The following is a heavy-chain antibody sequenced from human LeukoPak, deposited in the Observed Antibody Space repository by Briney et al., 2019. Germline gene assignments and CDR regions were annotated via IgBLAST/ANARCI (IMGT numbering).Heavy chain of an antibody. CDR1: GFTVSSNY. Sequence: AGGSLRLSCAASGFTVSSNYMSWVRQAPGKGLEWVATIRPDGSEGYYADSVRGRFTISRDNSKNSFYLQMSSLRAEDTGVFYCARDVAYSAFDYWGQGTLVTVSS. V-gene: IGHV3-7*01. CDR2: IRPDGSEG. CDR3: ARDVAYSAFDY. D-gene: IGHD2-21*01. J-gene: IGHJ4*02.